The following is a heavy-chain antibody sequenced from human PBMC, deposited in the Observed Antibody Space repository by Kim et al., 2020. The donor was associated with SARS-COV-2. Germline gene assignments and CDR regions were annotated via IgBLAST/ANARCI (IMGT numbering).Heavy chain of an antibody. CDR1: GGTFSSYA. J-gene: IGHJ4*02. D-gene: IGHD2-2*01. V-gene: IGHV1-69*04. Sequence: SVKVSCKASGGTFSSYAISWVRQAPGQGLEWMGRIIPILGIANYAQKFQGRVTITADKSTSTAYMELSSLRSEDTAVYYCARASSIVVVPAAMRFDYWGQGTLVTVSS. CDR3: ARASSIVVVPAAMRFDY. CDR2: IIPILGIA.